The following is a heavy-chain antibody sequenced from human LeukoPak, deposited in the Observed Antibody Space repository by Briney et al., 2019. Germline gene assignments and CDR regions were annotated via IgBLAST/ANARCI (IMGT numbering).Heavy chain of an antibody. J-gene: IGHJ3*02. CDR1: GDSVSANGAA. D-gene: IGHD3-3*01. CDR3: ARVPYYDFQADAFDI. CDR2: TYYRSKWYS. V-gene: IGHV6-1*01. Sequence: SQTLSLTCAISGDSVSANGAAWNWIRQSPSRGLEWLGRTYYRSKWYSDYAVSVKSRITINPDTSKNQFSLQLNSVTPEDTAVYYCARVPYYDFQADAFDIWGQGTMVTVSS.